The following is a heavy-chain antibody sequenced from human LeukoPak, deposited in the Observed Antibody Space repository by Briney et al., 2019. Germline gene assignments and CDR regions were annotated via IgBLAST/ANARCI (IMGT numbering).Heavy chain of an antibody. CDR3: ARESRYCSSTSCHPLDY. D-gene: IGHD2-2*01. V-gene: IGHV3-21*04. Sequence: GGSLRLSCAASGFTFSSYSMNWVRQAPGKGLEWVSSISSSSSYIHYADSVKGRFTISRDNAKNSLYLQMNSLRAEDTAVYYCARESRYCSSTSCHPLDYWGQGTLVTVSS. J-gene: IGHJ4*02. CDR2: ISSSSSYI. CDR1: GFTFSSYS.